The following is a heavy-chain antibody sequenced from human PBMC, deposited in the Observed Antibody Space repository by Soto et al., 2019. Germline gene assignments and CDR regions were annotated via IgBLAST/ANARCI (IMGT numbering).Heavy chain of an antibody. D-gene: IGHD6-13*01. CDR2: ISISSRTI. V-gene: IGHV3-48*02. CDR3: ARDNGIAGSFDP. J-gene: IGHJ5*02. CDR1: GFAFRSYS. Sequence: SLRLSCAASGFAFRSYSMNWGRQAPGKGLEWVSYISISSRTIYYADSVKGRFTISRDDAKNSLYLQMNSLRDEDTSVYYCARDNGIAGSFDPWGQGTLVTVSS.